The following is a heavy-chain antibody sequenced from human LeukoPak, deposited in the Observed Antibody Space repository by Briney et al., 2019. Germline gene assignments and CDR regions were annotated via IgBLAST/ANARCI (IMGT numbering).Heavy chain of an antibody. J-gene: IGHJ4*02. Sequence: GGSLRLSCAASGFTFNSYAMNWVRQAPGKGLEWVSGISWNSGSIGYADSVKGRFTISRDNAKNSLYLQMNSLRAEDMALYYCAKDMGRDYDILTGPVGYFDYWGQGTLVTVSS. CDR3: AKDMGRDYDILTGPVGYFDY. V-gene: IGHV3-9*03. CDR2: ISWNSGSI. CDR1: GFTFNSYA. D-gene: IGHD3-9*01.